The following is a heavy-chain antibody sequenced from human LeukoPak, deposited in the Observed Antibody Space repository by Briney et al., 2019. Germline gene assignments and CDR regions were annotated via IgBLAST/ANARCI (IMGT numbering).Heavy chain of an antibody. J-gene: IGHJ4*02. D-gene: IGHD3-10*01. CDR3: ARAAYLTMVRGVIISGQFFDY. V-gene: IGHV1-46*01. Sequence: ASVKVSCKASGYTFTSYYMHWVRQAPGQGLEGMGIINPSGGSTSYAQKFQGRVTMTRDMSTSTVYMELSSLRSEDTAVYYCARAAYLTMVRGVIISGQFFDYWGQGTLVTVSS. CDR1: GYTFTSYY. CDR2: INPSGGST.